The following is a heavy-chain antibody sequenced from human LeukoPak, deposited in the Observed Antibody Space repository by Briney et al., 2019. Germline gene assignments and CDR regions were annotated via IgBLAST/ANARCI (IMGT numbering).Heavy chain of an antibody. CDR3: AKDITDSGGRLFDY. CDR1: GFTFEDYA. J-gene: IGHJ4*02. V-gene: IGHV3-9*01. Sequence: PGGSLRPSCAASGFTFEDYAMHWVRQAPGKGLEWVSGISWNSGSIGCADSVKGRFTISRDNAKNSLYLQMNSLRAEDTALYYCAKDITDSGGRLFDYWGQGTLVTVSS. D-gene: IGHD2-15*01. CDR2: ISWNSGSI.